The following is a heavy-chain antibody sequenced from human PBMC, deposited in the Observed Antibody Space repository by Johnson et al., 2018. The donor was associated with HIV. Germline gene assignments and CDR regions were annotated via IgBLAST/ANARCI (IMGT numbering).Heavy chain of an antibody. D-gene: IGHD6-13*01. CDR1: GFTVSSNY. CDR3: ARVRTAARFDAFDM. V-gene: IGHV3-66*01. J-gene: IGHJ3*02. Sequence: VLLVESGGGLVQPGGSLRLSCAASGFTVSSNYMSWVRQAPGKGLEWVSVIYSGGSTGYADSVQGRFTISRDNAKNYLYLQMNSLRAEDTALYYCARVRTAARFDAFDMWGQGTLVTVSS. CDR2: IYSGGST.